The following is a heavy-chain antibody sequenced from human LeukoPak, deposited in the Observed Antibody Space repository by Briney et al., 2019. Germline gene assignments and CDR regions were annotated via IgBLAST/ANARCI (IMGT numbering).Heavy chain of an antibody. Sequence: SVKVSCKSSRGTFSTYTISWVRQAPGQGLEWMGRIIPILSQTNYALKFRGRFTMTADKSTNTAYLELSSLRSEDTAVYFCAKVRGSDAFDMWGQGTMVTVSS. CDR3: AKVRGSDAFDM. J-gene: IGHJ3*02. D-gene: IGHD3-10*01. V-gene: IGHV1-69*08. CDR2: IIPILSQT. CDR1: RGTFSTYT.